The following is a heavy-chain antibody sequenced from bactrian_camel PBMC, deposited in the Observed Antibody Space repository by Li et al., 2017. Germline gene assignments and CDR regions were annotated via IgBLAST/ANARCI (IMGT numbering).Heavy chain of an antibody. V-gene: IGHV3S53*01. CDR2: IGDPGTT. J-gene: IGHJ4*01. D-gene: IGHD3*01. Sequence: HVQLVESGGGSAQTGGSLRLSCAYSGYTYKPYCLGWFRQAAGKEREVIATIGDPGTTTYTDSAKGRFTISKDKDEDMSYLQMSSLKPEDTAVYYCVRGSRVSSEATYWGQGTQVTVS. CDR3: VRGSRVSSEATY. CDR1: GYTYKPYC.